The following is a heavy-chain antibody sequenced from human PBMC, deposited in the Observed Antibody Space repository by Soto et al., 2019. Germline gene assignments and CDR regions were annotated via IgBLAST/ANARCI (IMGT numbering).Heavy chain of an antibody. CDR1: GGSISSYH. Sequence: SETLSLTCTVSGGSISSYHWSWIRQSAGKGLEWLGRFYTTGITNYNPSLKSRLSMSEDTSKNQLSLRLTSVTAADTGVYYCARAGNEYGVDVWGQGTTVTVSS. V-gene: IGHV4-4*07. D-gene: IGHD3-10*01. CDR2: FYTTGIT. J-gene: IGHJ6*02. CDR3: ARAGNEYGVDV.